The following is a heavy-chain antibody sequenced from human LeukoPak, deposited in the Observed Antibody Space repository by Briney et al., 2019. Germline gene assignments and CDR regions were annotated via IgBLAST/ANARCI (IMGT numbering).Heavy chain of an antibody. D-gene: IGHD3-10*01. CDR3: ARIAYGSGSLVLGMDV. Sequence: SETLSLTCAVYGGSFSAYYWSWIRQPPGKGLEWIGEINHSGSTNYNPSLKSRVTISVDTSKNQFSLKLSSVTAADTAVYYCARIAYGSGSLVLGMDVWGQGTTVTVSS. V-gene: IGHV4-34*01. J-gene: IGHJ6*02. CDR1: GGSFSAYY. CDR2: INHSGST.